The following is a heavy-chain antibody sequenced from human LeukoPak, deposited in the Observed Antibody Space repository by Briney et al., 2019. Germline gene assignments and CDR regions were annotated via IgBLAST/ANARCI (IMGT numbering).Heavy chain of an antibody. CDR3: ARGSSSSDY. J-gene: IGHJ4*02. D-gene: IGHD6-13*01. V-gene: IGHV3-30-3*01. Sequence: GGSLRLSCAASRFTFSSYAMHWVRQAPGKGLEWVAVISYDGGNKYYADSVKGRFTISRDNAKNSLYLQMNSLRAEDTAVYYCARGSSSSDYWGQGTLVTVSS. CDR1: RFTFSSYA. CDR2: ISYDGGNK.